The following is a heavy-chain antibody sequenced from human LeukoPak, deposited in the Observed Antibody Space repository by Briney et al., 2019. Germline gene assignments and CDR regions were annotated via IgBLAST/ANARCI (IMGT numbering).Heavy chain of an antibody. CDR3: ARGIVGATTRYYYYGMDV. Sequence: GGSLRLSCAASGFTFSDYYMSWIRQAPGKGLEWVSYISSSGSTIYYADSVKGRFTISRDNAKNSLYLQMNSLRAEDTAVYYCARGIVGATTRYYYYGMDVWGQGTTVTVSS. V-gene: IGHV3-11*01. CDR2: ISSSGSTI. CDR1: GFTFSDYY. D-gene: IGHD1-26*01. J-gene: IGHJ6*02.